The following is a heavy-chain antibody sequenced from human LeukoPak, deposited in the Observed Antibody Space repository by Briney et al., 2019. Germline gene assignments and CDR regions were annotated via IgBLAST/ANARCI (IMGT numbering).Heavy chain of an antibody. V-gene: IGHV4-59*01. D-gene: IGHD6-13*01. CDR2: IYYSGST. J-gene: IGHJ2*01. Sequence: SETLSLTCAVYGGSFSGYYWSWIRQPPGKGLEWIGYIYYSGSTYYNPSLKSRVTISVDTSKNQFSLKLSSVTAADTAVYYCATAIAAAGYWYFDLWGRGTLVTVSS. CDR1: GGSFSGYY. CDR3: ATAIAAAGYWYFDL.